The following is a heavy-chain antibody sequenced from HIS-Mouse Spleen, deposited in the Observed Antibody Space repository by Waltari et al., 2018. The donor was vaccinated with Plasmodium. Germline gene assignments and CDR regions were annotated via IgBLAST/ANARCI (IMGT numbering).Heavy chain of an antibody. CDR2: ISYDGSNK. CDR3: ASSWYWYFDL. D-gene: IGHD6-13*01. CDR1: GFPFNSYA. Sequence: QVQLVESGGGVVQPGRSLRPSCAASGFPFNSYAMHWVRQAPGKGLEWVAVISYDGSNKYYADSVKGRFTISRDNSKNTLYLQMNSLRAEDTAVYYCASSWYWYFDLWGRGTLVTVSS. J-gene: IGHJ2*01. V-gene: IGHV3-30-3*01.